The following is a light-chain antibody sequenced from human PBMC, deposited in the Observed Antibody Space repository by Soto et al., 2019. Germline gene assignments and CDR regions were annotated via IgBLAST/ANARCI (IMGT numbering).Light chain of an antibody. CDR1: SSDVGGYNY. Sequence: QSALTQPASVSGSPGQSITISCTGTSSDVGGYNYVSWYQQHPGKAPKLMIYYVSNRPSGVSNRFSGSKSGNTASLTISGLQAADEADYYCRSYTSSSTLVVFGGGTKLTVL. V-gene: IGLV2-14*01. CDR2: YVS. J-gene: IGLJ2*01. CDR3: RSYTSSSTLVV.